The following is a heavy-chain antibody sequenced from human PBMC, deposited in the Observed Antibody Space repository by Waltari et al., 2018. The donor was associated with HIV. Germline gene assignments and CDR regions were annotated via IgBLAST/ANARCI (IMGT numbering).Heavy chain of an antibody. CDR2: INPNSGGT. J-gene: IGHJ4*02. V-gene: IGHV1-2*04. Sequence: QVQLVQSGAEVKKPGASVKVSCKASGYTFTGYYMHWVQQAPGQGLEWMGWINPNSGGTNYAQKFQGWVTMTRDTSISTAYMELSRLRSDDTAVYYCARSYPGYSYEYYFDYWGQGTLVTVSS. CDR3: ARSYPGYSYEYYFDY. D-gene: IGHD5-18*01. CDR1: GYTFTGYY.